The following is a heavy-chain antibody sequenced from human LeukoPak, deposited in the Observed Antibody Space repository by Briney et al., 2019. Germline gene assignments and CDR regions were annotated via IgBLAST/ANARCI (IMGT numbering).Heavy chain of an antibody. V-gene: IGHV3-21*01. Sequence: PGGSLRLSYVASRFTFSSYNMAWVRQAPGKGLEWVSTITSSGSYIYYAHSVRGRFSSSRDNAKNSLFLQMISLRAEDTAVYYCARADDSSAWSSSFDCWGQGTLVTVSS. CDR1: RFTFSSYN. J-gene: IGHJ4*02. CDR3: ARADDSSAWSSSFDC. CDR2: ITSSGSYI. D-gene: IGHD6-19*01.